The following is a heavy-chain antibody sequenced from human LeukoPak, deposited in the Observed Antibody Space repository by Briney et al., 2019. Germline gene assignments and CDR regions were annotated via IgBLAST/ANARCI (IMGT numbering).Heavy chain of an antibody. D-gene: IGHD6-19*01. Sequence: GGSLRLSCAASGFTFSSYAMHWVRQAPGKGLEWVAVISYDGSNKYYADSVKGRFTISRDNSKNTLYLQMNSLRAEDTAVYYCARDPGYSSGWYRYFDYWGQGALVTVSS. J-gene: IGHJ4*02. CDR2: ISYDGSNK. CDR3: ARDPGYSSGWYRYFDY. V-gene: IGHV3-30-3*01. CDR1: GFTFSSYA.